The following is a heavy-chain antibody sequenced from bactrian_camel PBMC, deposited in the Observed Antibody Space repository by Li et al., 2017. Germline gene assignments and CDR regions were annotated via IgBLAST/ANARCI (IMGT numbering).Heavy chain of an antibody. CDR2: IDSDGTI. CDR3: AAVRLGRLCDFRDGDWAY. J-gene: IGHJ4*01. Sequence: HVQLVESGGGSVKAGGSLTLTCVASGYTYNRYCMGWFRLAPGKEREGVASIDSDGTIDYADSVKGRFTISQDAPKNMMYLQMNSLKPEDTATYSCAAVRLGRLCDFRDGDWAYWGQGTQVTVS. CDR1: GYTYNRYC. V-gene: IGHV3S55*01. D-gene: IGHD4*01.